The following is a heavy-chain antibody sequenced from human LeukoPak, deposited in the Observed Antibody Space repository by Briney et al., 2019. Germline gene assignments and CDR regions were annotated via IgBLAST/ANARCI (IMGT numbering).Heavy chain of an antibody. D-gene: IGHD3-22*01. Sequence: GGSLRLSCAASGFSFRTYAMTWVRQAPGKGLEWVSSISGSGATTYNADPLKGRFTISRDNSKNTLYLQMNSLRAEDTAVYYCVRESTNSGYYYAPYYCGQGTLVTVS. J-gene: IGHJ4*02. CDR3: VRESTNSGYYYAPYY. CDR2: ISGSGATT. V-gene: IGHV3-23*01. CDR1: GFSFRTYA.